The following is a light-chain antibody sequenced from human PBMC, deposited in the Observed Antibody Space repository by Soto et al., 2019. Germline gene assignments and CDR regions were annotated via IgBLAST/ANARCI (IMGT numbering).Light chain of an antibody. CDR1: TSNIGAGYD. V-gene: IGLV1-40*01. CDR2: GDG. Sequence: QSVLTQPPSVSGAPGQRVTISCTGSTSNIGAGYDVHWYQQVPATAPKLLIYGDGKRPSGVPDRFSNSKSATSASLAITGLQVEDEADYCCQSYDTSLSTWVFGGGTKLTVL. CDR3: QSYDTSLSTWV. J-gene: IGLJ3*02.